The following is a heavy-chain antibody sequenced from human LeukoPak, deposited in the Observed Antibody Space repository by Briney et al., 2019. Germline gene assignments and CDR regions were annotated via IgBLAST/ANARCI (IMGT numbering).Heavy chain of an antibody. D-gene: IGHD3-22*01. J-gene: IGHJ4*02. CDR3: AKDGLYYDGSEHVYYFDS. CDR1: GFSFSSSG. Sequence: GGSLRLSCVASGFSFSSSGMTWVRQAPGTGLELVSSISDSGDATYYADSVKGRFTISRDNSKNTLYLQMNSLRAEDTALYYCAKDGLYYDGSEHVYYFDSWGQGTLVTASS. CDR2: ISDSGDAT. V-gene: IGHV3-23*01.